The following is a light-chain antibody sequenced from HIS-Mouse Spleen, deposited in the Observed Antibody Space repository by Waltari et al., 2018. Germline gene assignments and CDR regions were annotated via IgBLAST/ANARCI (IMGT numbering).Light chain of an antibody. J-gene: IGKJ2*01. V-gene: IGKV3-15*01. CDR2: GAS. CDR3: QQYNNWPPYT. Sequence: EIVMTQSPATLSVSQGERATLSCRASQSVSSNLACYQKKPGQSPRLLIYGASTRATGIPARFSGSGSGTEFTLTISSMQSEDFAVYYCQQYNNWPPYTFGQGTKLEIK. CDR1: QSVSSN.